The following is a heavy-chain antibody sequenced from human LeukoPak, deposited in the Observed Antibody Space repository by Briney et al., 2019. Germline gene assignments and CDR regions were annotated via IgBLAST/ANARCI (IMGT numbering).Heavy chain of an antibody. CDR2: IYYSGST. J-gene: IGHJ6*02. V-gene: IGHV4-59*01. CDR3: ARVGAREDYYYGMDV. Sequence: PSETLSLTCTVSGGSISSYYWSWIRQPPGKGLEWIGYIYYSGSTNYNPSLKSRVTISVDTSKNQFSLKLSSVTAADTAVYYCARVGAREDYYYGMDVWGQGTTVTVSS. D-gene: IGHD1-26*01. CDR1: GGSISSYY.